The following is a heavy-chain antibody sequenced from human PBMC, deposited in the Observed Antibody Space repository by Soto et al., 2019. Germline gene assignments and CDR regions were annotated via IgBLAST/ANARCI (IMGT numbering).Heavy chain of an antibody. D-gene: IGHD2-15*01. Sequence: GGSLRLSCAASGFTFSSYWMHWVRQAPGKGLVWVSRINSDGSSTSYADSVKGRFTISRDNAKNTLYLQMNSLRAEDTAVYYCEGVYGSGGSCSHLDYWGQGPRATVSS. CDR1: GFTFSSYW. V-gene: IGHV3-74*01. J-gene: IGHJ4*02. CDR2: INSDGSST. CDR3: EGVYGSGGSCSHLDY.